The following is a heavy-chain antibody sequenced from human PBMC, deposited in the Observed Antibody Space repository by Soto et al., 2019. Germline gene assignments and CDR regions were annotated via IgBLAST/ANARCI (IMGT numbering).Heavy chain of an antibody. CDR2: IYYTGTT. CDR1: GGSISPYY. V-gene: IGHV4-59*12. CDR3: ARVCRGSGPVYYYYGMDV. Sequence: SETLSLTCTVSGGSISPYYWSWIRQSPGKGLEWIGYIYYTGTTRYNPSLKSRVTILVDTSKNQFSLKLSSVTAADTAVYYCARVCRGSGPVYYYYGMDVWGQGTTVTVS. D-gene: IGHD3-10*01. J-gene: IGHJ6*02.